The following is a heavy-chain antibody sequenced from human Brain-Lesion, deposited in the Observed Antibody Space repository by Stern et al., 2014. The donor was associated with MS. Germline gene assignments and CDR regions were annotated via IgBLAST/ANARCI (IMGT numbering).Heavy chain of an antibody. D-gene: IGHD3-3*01. V-gene: IGHV3-7*01. CDR2: IKEDGTEK. Sequence: EVQLVESGGGLVQPGGSLTISCTAAGFTFGNYWMTWVRQAPGKGLEWVANIKEDGTEKNYVDSVKGRFTISRDNARNSLYLQMNSLRVEDTDLYYCARVYNTIYGIVTQRGSGMDVWGQGTTVIVSS. J-gene: IGHJ6*02. CDR1: GFTFGNYW. CDR3: ARVYNTIYGIVTQRGSGMDV.